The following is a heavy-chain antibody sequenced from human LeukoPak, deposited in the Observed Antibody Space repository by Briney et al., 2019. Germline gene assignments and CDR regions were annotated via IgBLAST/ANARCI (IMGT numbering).Heavy chain of an antibody. Sequence: GRSLRLSCAASGFTFSSYGMHWVRQAPGKGLEWVAVIWYDGSNKYYADSVKGRFTISRDNSKSTLYLQMNSLRAEDTAVYYCAKGYGSGSPNVPDYWGQGTLVTVSS. CDR1: GFTFSSYG. CDR2: IWYDGSNK. D-gene: IGHD3-10*01. V-gene: IGHV3-33*06. CDR3: AKGYGSGSPNVPDY. J-gene: IGHJ4*02.